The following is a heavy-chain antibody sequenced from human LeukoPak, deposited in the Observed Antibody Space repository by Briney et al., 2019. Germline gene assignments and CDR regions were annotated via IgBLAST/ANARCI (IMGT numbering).Heavy chain of an antibody. CDR1: GFALSDYW. J-gene: IGHJ6*03. CDR2: TNLDGTNP. Sequence: GGSLRLSCAVSGFALSDYWMHWVRQAPGKGLVWVSRTNLDGTNPAYADSVKGRFTISKDNAKNTVYLQMTSLRVEDTAVYYCAREIWGAARGTAYYYMDVWGKGTTVTVSS. CDR3: AREIWGAARGTAYYYMDV. D-gene: IGHD6-6*01. V-gene: IGHV3-74*01.